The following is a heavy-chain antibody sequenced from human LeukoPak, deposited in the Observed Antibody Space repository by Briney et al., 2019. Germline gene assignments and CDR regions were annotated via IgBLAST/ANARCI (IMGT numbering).Heavy chain of an antibody. D-gene: IGHD6-13*01. J-gene: IGHJ3*02. V-gene: IGHV3-7*01. CDR1: GFTFSSYY. CDR3: ARSQHLAQDVFDI. CDR2: IKQDGSES. Sequence: GGSLRPSCAASGFTFSSYYMGWVRQAPGKGLEWVANIKQDGSESYYGDSMKGRFIISRDNAKNSLYLQMNSLRAEDTGVYYCARSQHLAQDVFDIWGQGTMVTVSS.